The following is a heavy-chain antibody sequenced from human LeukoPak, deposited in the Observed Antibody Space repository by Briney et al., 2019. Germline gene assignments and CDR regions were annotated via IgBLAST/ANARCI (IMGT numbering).Heavy chain of an antibody. J-gene: IGHJ3*02. Sequence: ASVKVSCKASGYTFTSYYMHWVRQAPGQGLEWMGIINPSGGSTNYAQKFQGRVTITADESTSTAYMELSSLRSEDTAVYYCARDRFSGDAFDIWGQGTMVTVSS. V-gene: IGHV1-46*01. D-gene: IGHD3-10*01. CDR2: INPSGGST. CDR3: ARDRFSGDAFDI. CDR1: GYTFTSYY.